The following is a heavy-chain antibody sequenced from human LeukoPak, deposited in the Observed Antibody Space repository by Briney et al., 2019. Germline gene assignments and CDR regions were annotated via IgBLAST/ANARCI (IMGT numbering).Heavy chain of an antibody. CDR2: ISWNSGSI. J-gene: IGHJ4*02. V-gene: IGHV3-9*01. CDR3: ARDETQTGPDY. D-gene: IGHD3-10*01. CDR1: GFTFDDYA. Sequence: GGSLRLSCVASGFTFDDYAMHWVRQAPGKGLEWVSGISWNSGSIGYADSVKGRFTISRDNAKNSLYLRMNSLRAEDTAVYYCARDETQTGPDYWGQGTLVTVSS.